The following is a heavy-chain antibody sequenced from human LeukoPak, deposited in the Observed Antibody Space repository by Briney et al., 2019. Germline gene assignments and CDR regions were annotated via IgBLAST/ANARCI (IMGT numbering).Heavy chain of an antibody. CDR1: GFTFDDYA. CDR3: ARWDSLGSGVDC. Sequence: GGSLRLSCAASGFTFDDYAMHWVRPAPGKGLEWVSGICWNSGSIGYADSVKGRFTISRDNAKNSLYLQMNSLRAEDTAVYYCARWDSLGSGVDCWGQGTLVTVSS. V-gene: IGHV3-9*01. D-gene: IGHD3-10*01. CDR2: ICWNSGSI. J-gene: IGHJ4*02.